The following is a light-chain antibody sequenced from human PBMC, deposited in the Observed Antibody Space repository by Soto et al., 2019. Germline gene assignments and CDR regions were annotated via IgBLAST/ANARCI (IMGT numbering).Light chain of an antibody. J-gene: IGLJ3*02. CDR1: SSDIGGYNY. CDR3: SLYASSTTVL. V-gene: IGLV2-14*03. CDR2: DVI. Sequence: QSVLTQPASVSGSPGQSITISCTGTSSDIGGYNYVSWYQQHPGKVPKLMIYDVINRPSGVSNRFSGSKSGNTGSLTISGLQAEDEADYYCSLYASSTTVLFGGGTKLTVL.